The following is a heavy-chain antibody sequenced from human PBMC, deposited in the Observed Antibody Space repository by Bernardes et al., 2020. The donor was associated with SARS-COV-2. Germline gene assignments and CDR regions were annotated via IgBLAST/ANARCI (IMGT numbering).Heavy chain of an antibody. Sequence: VGSLRLSCAASGFTLSNAWMNWVRQAPGKGLEWVGRIKSKTDGGSKFYSESVKGRFIISRDNSKNTLYLQMNSLRTEDSAMYYCANLPVVPAAASEDTVLDVWGHGTTVTVSS. CDR2: IKSKTDGGSK. CDR3: ANLPVVPAAASEDTVLDV. V-gene: IGHV3-15*07. J-gene: IGHJ6*02. CDR1: GFTLSNAW. D-gene: IGHD2-2*01.